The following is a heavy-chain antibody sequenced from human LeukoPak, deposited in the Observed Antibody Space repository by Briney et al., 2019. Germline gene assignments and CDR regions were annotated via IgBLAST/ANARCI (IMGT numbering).Heavy chain of an antibody. Sequence: GGSLRLSCAASGFIFSSYEMNWVRQAPGKGLEWVSYISSSGSTIYYADSVKGRFTISRDNAKNSLYLQMNSLRAEDTAVYYCARGDPRVGATDYWGQGTLVTVSS. CDR3: ARGDPRVGATDY. D-gene: IGHD1-26*01. CDR2: ISSSGSTI. V-gene: IGHV3-48*03. CDR1: GFIFSSYE. J-gene: IGHJ4*02.